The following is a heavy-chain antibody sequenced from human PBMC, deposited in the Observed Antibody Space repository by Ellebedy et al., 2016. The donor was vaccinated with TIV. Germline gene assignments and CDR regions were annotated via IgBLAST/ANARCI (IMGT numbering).Heavy chain of an antibody. Sequence: SVKVSXXASGCTFSSYAISWVRQAPGQGLEWMGGIIPIFGTANYAQKFQGRVTITADKSTSTAYMELSSLRSEDTAVYYCARVSPAATYYYYYGMDVWGQGTTVTVSS. CDR2: IIPIFGTA. D-gene: IGHD2-2*01. CDR3: ARVSPAATYYYYYGMDV. CDR1: GCTFSSYA. V-gene: IGHV1-69*06. J-gene: IGHJ6*02.